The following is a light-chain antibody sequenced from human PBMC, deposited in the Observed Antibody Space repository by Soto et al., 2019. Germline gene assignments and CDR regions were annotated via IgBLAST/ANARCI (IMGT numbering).Light chain of an antibody. CDR2: GAS. V-gene: IGKV3-20*01. J-gene: IGKJ1*01. Sequence: IVFTQSPIALSLSPGERATLSCRASQSVSSSYLAWYQKKPGQAPRLLIYGASSRASGIPDRFSGRGSGTDFTLTISRREHDDVAGYYCQQYGSAPRTFGQGTKVDIK. CDR1: QSVSSSY. CDR3: QQYGSAPRT.